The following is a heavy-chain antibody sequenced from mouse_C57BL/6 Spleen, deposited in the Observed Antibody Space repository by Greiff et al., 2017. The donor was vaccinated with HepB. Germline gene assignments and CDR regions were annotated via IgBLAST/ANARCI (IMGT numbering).Heavy chain of an antibody. CDR1: GYSITSGYY. CDR3: AREGLRRASKAMDY. D-gene: IGHD2-4*01. J-gene: IGHJ4*01. CDR2: ISYDGSN. V-gene: IGHV3-6*01. Sequence: DVHLVESGPGLVKPSQSLSLTCSVTGYSITSGYYWNWIRQFPGNKLEWMGYISYDGSNNYNPSLKNRISITRDTSKNQFFLKLNSVTTEDTATYYSAREGLRRASKAMDYWGQGTSVTVSS.